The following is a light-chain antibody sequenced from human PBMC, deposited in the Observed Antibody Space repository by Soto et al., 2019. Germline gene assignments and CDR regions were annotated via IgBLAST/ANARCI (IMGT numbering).Light chain of an antibody. J-gene: IGKJ4*01. CDR2: GAS. V-gene: IGKV3-20*01. Sequence: EIVLTQSPGTLSLSPVERATLSCRASQSVSSTYIAWYQQKFGQAPRLLIYGASSRATGIPDRFSGSGSGTDFTLTISRLEPEDFAVYYCQQYNYSPLTFGGGTKVDIK. CDR3: QQYNYSPLT. CDR1: QSVSSTY.